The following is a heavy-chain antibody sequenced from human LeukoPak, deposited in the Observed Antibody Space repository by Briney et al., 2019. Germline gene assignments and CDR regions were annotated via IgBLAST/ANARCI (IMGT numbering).Heavy chain of an antibody. CDR2: IYYSGST. CDR3: ARHGRGDSSGYYTLDWVDP. V-gene: IGHV4-59*08. CDR1: GGSISSYY. J-gene: IGHJ5*02. D-gene: IGHD3-22*01. Sequence: SETLSLTCTVSGGSISSYYWSWLRQPPGKGLEWLGYIYYSGSTNYNPSLKSRVTISVDTSKIQFSMKLSSVTATDTAVYYCARHGRGDSSGYYTLDWVDPWGQGTLVTVSS.